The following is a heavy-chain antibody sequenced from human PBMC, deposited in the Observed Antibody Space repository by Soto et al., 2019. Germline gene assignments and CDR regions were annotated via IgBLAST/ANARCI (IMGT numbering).Heavy chain of an antibody. Sequence: PWGSLRLSCAASGFTFSSYGMHWVRQAPGKGLEWVAVTWYDGSNKYYADSVKGRFTISRDNSKNTLYLQMNSLRAEDTAVYYCARDIVVVPAAKVHAFDIWGQGTMVTVSS. J-gene: IGHJ3*02. V-gene: IGHV3-33*01. D-gene: IGHD2-2*01. CDR1: GFTFSSYG. CDR3: ARDIVVVPAAKVHAFDI. CDR2: TWYDGSNK.